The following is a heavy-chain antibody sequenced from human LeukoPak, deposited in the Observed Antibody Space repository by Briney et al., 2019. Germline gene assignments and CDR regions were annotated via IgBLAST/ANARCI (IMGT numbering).Heavy chain of an antibody. CDR1: GYTFTGYY. J-gene: IGHJ3*02. V-gene: IGHV1-2*03. D-gene: IGHD3-22*01. Sequence: LGASVKVSCKASGYTFTGYYMHWVRQAPGQGLEWMGWINPNSGGTNYAQKFQGRVTMTRDTSISTAYMELSRLRSDDTAVYYCARDSGYYYDSSGYSAAFDIWGQGTMVTVSS. CDR2: INPNSGGT. CDR3: ARDSGYYYDSSGYSAAFDI.